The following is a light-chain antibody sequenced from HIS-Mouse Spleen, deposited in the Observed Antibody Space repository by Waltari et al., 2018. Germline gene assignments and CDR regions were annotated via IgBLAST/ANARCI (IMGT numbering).Light chain of an antibody. J-gene: IGKJ1*01. CDR3: QQYNNWWT. CDR1: QSVSSN. CDR2: GAS. Sequence: EIVMTQSPATLSVSPGERATLSCRASQSVSSNLAWYQQKPGQAPRPLIYGASTRATGSPARFSGSGSGTEFTLTISSMQSEDFAVYYCQQYNNWWTFGQGTKVEIK. V-gene: IGKV3-15*01.